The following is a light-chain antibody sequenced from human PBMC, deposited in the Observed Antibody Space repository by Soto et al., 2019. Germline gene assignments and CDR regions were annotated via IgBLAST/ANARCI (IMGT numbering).Light chain of an antibody. Sequence: EIVFTQSPGTLSLSPGERATLSCRASQNVRDSYLAWYQQKPGQAPSLLLYDTSTRATGVPDRFSGSGSGTDFALTISRVEPEDFALYFCQQYGSSPGTFGQGTKVDIK. V-gene: IGKV3-20*01. CDR1: QNVRDSY. CDR2: DTS. J-gene: IGKJ1*01. CDR3: QQYGSSPGT.